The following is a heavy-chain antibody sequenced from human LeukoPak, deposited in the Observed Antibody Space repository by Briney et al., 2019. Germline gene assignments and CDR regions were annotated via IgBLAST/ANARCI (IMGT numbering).Heavy chain of an antibody. CDR2: IYASGST. J-gene: IGHJ4*02. D-gene: IGHD6-19*01. CDR3: ARKGSRGWFDY. V-gene: IGHV4-4*07. Sequence: SETLSLTCSVSGGSISTYYWNWIRQPAGKGLEWIGRIYASGSTTYNPSLKSRVSMSVDTTKSQFSLRLTSVTAADTALYYCARKGSRGWFDYWGQGTLVTVSS. CDR1: GGSISTYY.